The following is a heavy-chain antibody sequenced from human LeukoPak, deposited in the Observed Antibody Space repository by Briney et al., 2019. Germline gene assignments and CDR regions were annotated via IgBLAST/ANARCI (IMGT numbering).Heavy chain of an antibody. CDR3: AAGGTIWDFDY. D-gene: IGHD3-3*01. J-gene: IGHJ4*02. CDR1: GSTFGTPA. V-gene: IGHV1-58*01. Sequence: SVKVSCKASGSTFGTPAVQWVRQARGQGLEWIAWIVVGSGNTNYAQRFQERVTITRDMSTRTVYMELTGLRSDDTAVYYCAAGGTIWDFDYWGQGTLVTVSS. CDR2: IVVGSGNT.